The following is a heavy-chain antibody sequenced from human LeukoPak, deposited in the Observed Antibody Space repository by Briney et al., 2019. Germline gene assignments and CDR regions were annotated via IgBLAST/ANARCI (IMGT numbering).Heavy chain of an antibody. J-gene: IGHJ4*02. CDR3: ARDGRGAVAGFDY. D-gene: IGHD6-19*01. CDR1: GFTFSTYS. Sequence: GRSLRLSCAASGFTFSTYSMNWVRQAPGKGLEWVSSISSSRSNKYYADSVKGRFTVSRDNAKNSLYLQMSSLRDEDMAVYYCARDGRGAVAGFDYWGQGTLVTVSS. V-gene: IGHV3-21*01. CDR2: ISSSRSNK.